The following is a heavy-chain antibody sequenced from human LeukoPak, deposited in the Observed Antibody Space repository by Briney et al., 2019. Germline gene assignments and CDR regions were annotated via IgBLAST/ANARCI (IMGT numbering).Heavy chain of an antibody. CDR2: IYHSGST. CDR3: AREGADSSGLDY. Sequence: PSETLSLTCAVYGGSFSGYYWSWIRQPPGKGLEWIGSIYHSGSTYYNPSLKSRVTISVDTSKNQFSLKLSSVTAADTAVYYCAREGADSSGLDYWGQGTLVTVSS. CDR1: GGSFSGYY. J-gene: IGHJ4*02. D-gene: IGHD6-19*01. V-gene: IGHV4-34*01.